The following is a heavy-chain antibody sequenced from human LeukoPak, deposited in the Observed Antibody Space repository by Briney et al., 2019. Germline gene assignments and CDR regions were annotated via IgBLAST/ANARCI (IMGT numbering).Heavy chain of an antibody. CDR1: GFTFGTYT. D-gene: IGHD5-18*01. Sequence: GGSLRLSCAASGFTFGTYTMNWVRQAPGEGLEWVSSISISSTYRYYADSVKGRFTMSRDNAKNSLFLQMNSLRAEDTAVYYCARDQPDTAFDYWGQGTLVTVSS. CDR3: ARDQPDTAFDY. J-gene: IGHJ4*02. V-gene: IGHV3-21*01. CDR2: ISISSTYR.